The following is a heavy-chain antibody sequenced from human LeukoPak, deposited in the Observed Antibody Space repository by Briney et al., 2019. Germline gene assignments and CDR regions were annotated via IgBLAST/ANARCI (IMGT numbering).Heavy chain of an antibody. D-gene: IGHD1-14*01. Sequence: SETLSLTCAVSGGSISSSNWWSWIRQPPGKGLEWIGEIYHSGSTNYNPSLKSRVTISVDTSKNQFSLKLSSVTAADTAVYYCARVRTGFHLIKRYYFDYWGQGTLVTVSS. J-gene: IGHJ4*02. CDR2: IYHSGST. V-gene: IGHV4-4*02. CDR1: GGSISSSNW. CDR3: ARVRTGFHLIKRYYFDY.